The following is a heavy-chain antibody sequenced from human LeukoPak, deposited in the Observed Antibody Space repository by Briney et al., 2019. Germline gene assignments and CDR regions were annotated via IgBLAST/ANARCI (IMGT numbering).Heavy chain of an antibody. CDR2: ISSSSSYI. V-gene: IGHV3-21*01. CDR3: ARSYGPDILTGRFDD. J-gene: IGHJ4*02. CDR1: GFTFSSYS. Sequence: GGSLRLSCAASGFTFSSYSMKWVRQAPGKGLEWVSSISSSSSYIYYADSVKGRFTISRDNAKNSLYLQMNSLRAEDTAVYYCARSYGPDILTGRFDDWGQETLLTVAS. D-gene: IGHD3-9*01.